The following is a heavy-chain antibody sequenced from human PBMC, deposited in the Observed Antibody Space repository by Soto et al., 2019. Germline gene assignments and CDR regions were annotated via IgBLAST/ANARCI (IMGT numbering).Heavy chain of an antibody. CDR1: SGSISSSNW. J-gene: IGHJ4*02. CDR3: ARSLFRLYYFDY. CDR2: VYHSGST. D-gene: IGHD3-10*02. V-gene: IGHV4-4*02. Sequence: PSETLSLTCAVSSGSISSSNWWSWVRQPPGKGLEWIGEVYHSGSTNYNPSLKSRVTISLDKSKNQVSLNLNSVTAAGTAVYYCARSLFRLYYFDYWGQGTLVTVSS.